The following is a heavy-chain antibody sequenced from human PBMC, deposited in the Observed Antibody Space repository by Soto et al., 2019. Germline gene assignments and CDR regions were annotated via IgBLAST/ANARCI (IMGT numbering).Heavy chain of an antibody. V-gene: IGHV4-59*08. CDR2: IYYSGST. CDR1: GGSISSYY. Sequence: QVQLQESGPGLVKPSETLSLTCTVSGGSISSYYWSWIRQPPGKGLEWIGYIYYSGSTNYNPSLKSRVTISVDTSKNQFSLKLSSVTAADTAVYYCATYSSGYYSDAFDIWGQGTMVTVSS. CDR3: ATYSSGYYSDAFDI. J-gene: IGHJ3*02. D-gene: IGHD3-22*01.